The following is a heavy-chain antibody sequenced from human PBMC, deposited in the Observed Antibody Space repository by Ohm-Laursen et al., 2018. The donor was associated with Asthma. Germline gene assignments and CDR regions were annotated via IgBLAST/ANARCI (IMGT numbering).Heavy chain of an antibody. CDR3: ARVSCNDDICYSLFYN. D-gene: IGHD2-15*01. J-gene: IGHJ4*02. Sequence: ASVKVSCKASGYTFTDYGISWVRQAPGQGLEWMGWISAKNGNTDFTQKLQGRVTLTTDISTSTAYMEVRSLTSDDTAVYYCARVSCNDDICYSLFYNWGQGTLVTVSS. CDR1: GYTFTDYG. CDR2: ISAKNGNT. V-gene: IGHV1-18*04.